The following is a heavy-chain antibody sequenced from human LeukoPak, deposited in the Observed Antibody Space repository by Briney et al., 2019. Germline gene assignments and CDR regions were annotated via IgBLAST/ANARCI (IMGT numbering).Heavy chain of an antibody. CDR3: ARDKGTKYDY. CDR2: IYYSGST. Sequence: PSETLSLTCTVSGGSISSYYWSWIRQPPGKGLEWIGYIYYSGSTNYNPSLKSRVTISVDTSKNQFSLKLSSVTAADTAVYYCARDKGTKYDYWGQGTLVTVSS. J-gene: IGHJ4*02. CDR1: GGSISSYY. V-gene: IGHV4-59*01. D-gene: IGHD2-8*01.